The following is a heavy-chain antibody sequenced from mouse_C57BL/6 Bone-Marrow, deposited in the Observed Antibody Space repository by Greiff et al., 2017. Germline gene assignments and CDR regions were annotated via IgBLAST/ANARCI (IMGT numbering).Heavy chain of an antibody. CDR3: ARPPVFYVYSWFAY. V-gene: IGHV1-80*01. D-gene: IGHD2-3*01. CDR1: GYAFSSYW. CDR2: IYPGDGDT. Sequence: QVQLQQSGAELVKPGASVKISCKASGYAFSSYWMNWVKQRPGKGLEWIGKIYPGDGDTNYNGKFKGKATLTADKSSSTAYMQLSSLTSEDSTVNFCARPPVFYVYSWFAYWGQGTLVTVSA. J-gene: IGHJ3*01.